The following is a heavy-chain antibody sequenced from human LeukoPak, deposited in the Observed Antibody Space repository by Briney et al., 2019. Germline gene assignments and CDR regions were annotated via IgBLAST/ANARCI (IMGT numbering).Heavy chain of an antibody. D-gene: IGHD6-19*01. CDR3: ARPVADTYAPLDY. J-gene: IGHJ4*02. CDR1: GFTFSISW. Sequence: PGGSLRLSCAASGFTFSISWMHSVRHTPGKWLIYISRINNDGSSANYADSVRGRFTISRDNAENTLYLQMNSLRAEDTAVYYCARPVADTYAPLDYWSQGTLVTVSS. V-gene: IGHV3-74*01. CDR2: INNDGSSA.